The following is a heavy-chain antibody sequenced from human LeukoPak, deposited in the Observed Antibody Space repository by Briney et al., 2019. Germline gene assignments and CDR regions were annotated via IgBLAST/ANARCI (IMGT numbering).Heavy chain of an antibody. V-gene: IGHV4-59*11. CDR1: ADSFSSHY. J-gene: IGHJ3*02. Sequence: SETLSLTCAVSADSFSSHYWTWIRQPPGKGLEWIGYISYIGSTNYNPSLKSRVTISIDTSKNQFSLRLSSVTAADTAVYYCARDLVTVTKGFDIWGQGTMVSVSS. CDR3: ARDLVTVTKGFDI. D-gene: IGHD4-17*01. CDR2: ISYIGST.